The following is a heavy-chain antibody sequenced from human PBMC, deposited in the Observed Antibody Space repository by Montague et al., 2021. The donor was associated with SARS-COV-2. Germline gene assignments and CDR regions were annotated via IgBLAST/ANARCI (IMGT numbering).Heavy chain of an antibody. Sequence: SETLSLTCFASGGTAITDTHYWGWVRHSPGKGLEWLGSVSYSGSTYYNPSVKSRVAVSLDTSRTQCSLRLNSLTAADAAVYYWVRDSRLNCFYYWGRGILVAVSS. J-gene: IGHJ4*02. CDR1: GGTAITDTHY. CDR2: VSYSGST. CDR3: VRDSRLNCFYY. V-gene: IGHV4-39*07. D-gene: IGHD1-1*01.